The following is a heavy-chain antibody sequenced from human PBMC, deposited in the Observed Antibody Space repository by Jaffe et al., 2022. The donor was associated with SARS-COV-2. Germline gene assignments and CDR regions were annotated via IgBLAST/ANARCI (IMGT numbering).Heavy chain of an antibody. V-gene: IGHV4-39*01. CDR3: ARQYWGSTSCYFDY. Sequence: QLQLQESGPGLVKPSETLSLTCTVSGGSISSSSYYWGWIRQPPGKGLEWIGSIYYSGSTYYNPSLKSRVTISVDTSKNQFSLKLSSVTAADTAVYYCARQYWGSTSCYFDYWGQGTLVTVSS. J-gene: IGHJ4*02. CDR1: GGSISSSSYY. D-gene: IGHD2-2*01. CDR2: IYYSGST.